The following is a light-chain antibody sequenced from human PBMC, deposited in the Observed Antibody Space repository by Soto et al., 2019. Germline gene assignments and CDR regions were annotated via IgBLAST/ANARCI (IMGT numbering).Light chain of an antibody. V-gene: IGKV3-15*01. Sequence: EIVMTQSPATLSVSPGERDTLSCRASQSVSSNLAWYQQKPGQAPRLLIYGASTRATGIPARFSGSGSGTEFTLTISSLQSEDFAVYYCQQYNNWSGWTFGQGTKVEIK. CDR2: GAS. CDR1: QSVSSN. CDR3: QQYNNWSGWT. J-gene: IGKJ1*01.